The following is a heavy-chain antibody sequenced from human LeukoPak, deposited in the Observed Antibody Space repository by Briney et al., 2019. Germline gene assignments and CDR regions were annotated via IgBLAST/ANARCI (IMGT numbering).Heavy chain of an antibody. CDR1: GFTFSSYA. CDR3: ARVDLGQQLVNY. V-gene: IGHV3-23*01. D-gene: IGHD6-13*01. J-gene: IGHJ4*02. Sequence: PGGSLRLSCAASGFTFSSYAMSWVRQAPGKGLEWVSAISGSGGSTYYADSVTGRFTISRDNSKNTLYLQMNSLRAEDTAVYYCARVDLGQQLVNYWGQGTLVTVSS. CDR2: ISGSGGST.